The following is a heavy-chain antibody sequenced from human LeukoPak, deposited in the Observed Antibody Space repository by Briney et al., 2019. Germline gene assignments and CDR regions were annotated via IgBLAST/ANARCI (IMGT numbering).Heavy chain of an antibody. CDR3: ARGYYYDNSGYYNDNAFEI. J-gene: IGHJ3*02. CDR1: GGSISSYY. CDR2: IYYSGST. Sequence: SETLSLTCTVSGGSISSYYWSWIRQPPGKGLEWIGYIYYSGSTNYNPSLKSRVTISVDTPKNQFSLKLISVTAADTAVYYCARGYYYDNSGYYNDNAFEIWGQGTMVTVSS. V-gene: IGHV4-59*01. D-gene: IGHD3-22*01.